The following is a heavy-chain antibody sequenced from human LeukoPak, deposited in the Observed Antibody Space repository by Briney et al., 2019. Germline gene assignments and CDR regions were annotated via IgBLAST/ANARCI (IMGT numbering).Heavy chain of an antibody. D-gene: IGHD4-23*01. CDR1: GFTFSSNY. V-gene: IGHV3-53*01. CDR2: IYSGGST. J-gene: IGHJ4*02. Sequence: PGGSLRLSCAASGFTFSSNYMSWVRQAPGKGLEWVSVIYSGGSTYYADSVKGRFTISRDNSKNTLYLQMNSLRAEDTAVYYCARSNDYGGNHYCYWGQGTLVTVSS. CDR3: ARSNDYGGNHYCY.